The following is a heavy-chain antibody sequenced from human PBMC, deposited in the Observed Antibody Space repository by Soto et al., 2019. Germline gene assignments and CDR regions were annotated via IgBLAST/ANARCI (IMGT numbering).Heavy chain of an antibody. CDR1: GGSISSGGYY. J-gene: IGHJ6*02. D-gene: IGHD5-12*01. CDR3: ARDSSDIVATIPVYGMDV. Sequence: PSETLSLTCTVSGGSISSGGYYWSWIRQHPGKGLEWIGYIYYSGSTYYNPSLKSRVTISVDTSKNQFSLKLSSVTAADTAVYYCARDSSDIVATIPVYGMDVWGQGTTVTVS. V-gene: IGHV4-31*03. CDR2: IYYSGST.